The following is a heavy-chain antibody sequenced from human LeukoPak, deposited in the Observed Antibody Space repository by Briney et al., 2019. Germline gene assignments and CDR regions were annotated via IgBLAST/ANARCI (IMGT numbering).Heavy chain of an antibody. D-gene: IGHD4-23*01. J-gene: IGHJ4*02. Sequence: PGGSLRLSCTASESTFDHAMHWVRQTPGKGLEWVSVIYSGGSTYYADSVKGRFTISRDNSKNTLYLQMNSLRAEDTAVYYCARSTTTVVTPGPPYYFDYWGQGTLVTVSS. CDR3: ARSTTTVVTPGPPYYFDY. CDR1: ESTFDHA. CDR2: IYSGGST. V-gene: IGHV3-53*01.